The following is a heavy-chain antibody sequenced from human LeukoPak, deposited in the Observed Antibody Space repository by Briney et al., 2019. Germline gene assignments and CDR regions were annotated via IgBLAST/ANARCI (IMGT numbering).Heavy chain of an antibody. V-gene: IGHV4-59*01. D-gene: IGHD1-1*01. CDR2: IYYSGST. CDR1: GGSISSYY. J-gene: IGHJ5*02. CDR3: ARHGTPGTNLNWFDP. Sequence: SETLSLTCTVSGGSISSYYWSWIRQPPGKGLEWIGYIYYSGSTNYNPSLKSRVPISVDTSKSQFSLKLSSVTAADTAVYYCARHGTPGTNLNWFDPWGQGTLVTVSS.